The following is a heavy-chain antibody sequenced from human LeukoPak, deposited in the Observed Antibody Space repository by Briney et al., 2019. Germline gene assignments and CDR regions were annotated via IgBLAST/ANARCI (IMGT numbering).Heavy chain of an antibody. CDR3: ARGDWSDP. V-gene: IGHV3-53*01. CDR2: IYSGGST. J-gene: IGHJ5*02. CDR1: GFTFSSYW. Sequence: GGSLRLSCAASGFTFSSYWMSWVRQAPGKGLEWVSVIYSGGSTYYADSVKGRFTISRDNSKNTLYLQMNSLRAEDTAVYYCARGDWSDPWGQGTLVTVSS.